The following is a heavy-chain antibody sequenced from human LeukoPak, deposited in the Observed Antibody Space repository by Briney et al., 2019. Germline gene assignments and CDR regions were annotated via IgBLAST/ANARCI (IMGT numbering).Heavy chain of an antibody. CDR1: GFTFSSYA. CDR2: ISGSGNNT. Sequence: GGSLRLSCAASGFTFSSYALSWVRQAPGKGLEWVSGISGSGNNTYYADSVKGRFTISRDNSKNTLYLQMNSLRAADTAVYYCAKSRVRYSLDYFDYWGQGTLVTVSS. CDR3: AKSRVRYSLDYFDY. V-gene: IGHV3-23*01. D-gene: IGHD5-18*01. J-gene: IGHJ4*02.